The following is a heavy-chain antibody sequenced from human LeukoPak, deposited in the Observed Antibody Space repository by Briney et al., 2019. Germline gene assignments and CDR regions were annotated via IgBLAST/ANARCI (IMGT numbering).Heavy chain of an antibody. J-gene: IGHJ4*02. CDR3: ARDSEYCSSTSCIDY. V-gene: IGHV1-2*02. D-gene: IGHD2-2*01. Sequence: ASVKVSCKASGYTFTGYYMHWVRQAPGQGLEWMGWINPNSGGTNYAQKFQGRVTMTRDTSISTAYMELSRLRSDDTAVYYCARDSEYCSSTSCIDYWGQGTLVTVSS. CDR1: GYTFTGYY. CDR2: INPNSGGT.